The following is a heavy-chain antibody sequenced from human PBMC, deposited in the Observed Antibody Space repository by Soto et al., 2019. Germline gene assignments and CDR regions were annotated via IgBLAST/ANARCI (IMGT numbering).Heavy chain of an antibody. V-gene: IGHV3-30-3*01. Sequence: QVQLVESGGGVVQPGRSLRLSCAASGFTFSSYAMHWVRQAPGKGLEWVAVISYDGSNKYYADSMKGRFTISRDNSKNTLYLQMNSLRAEDTAVYYCARNGYDSSGYYASFDYWGQGTLVTVSS. D-gene: IGHD3-22*01. CDR1: GFTFSSYA. CDR2: ISYDGSNK. CDR3: ARNGYDSSGYYASFDY. J-gene: IGHJ4*02.